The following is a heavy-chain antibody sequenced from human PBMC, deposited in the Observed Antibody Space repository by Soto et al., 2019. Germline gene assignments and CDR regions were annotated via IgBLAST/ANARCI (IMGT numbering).Heavy chain of an antibody. V-gene: IGHV3-33*01. CDR1: GFTFSSYG. J-gene: IGHJ6*02. CDR2: IWYDGSNK. CDR3: ARPLGDSGMAV. Sequence: PGGSLRLSCAASGFTFSSYGMHWVRQAPGKGLEWVAVIWYDGSNKYYADSVKGRFTISRDNSKNTLYLQMNSLRAEDTAVYYCARPLGDSGMAVWGQGTTVPVSS. D-gene: IGHD3-16*01.